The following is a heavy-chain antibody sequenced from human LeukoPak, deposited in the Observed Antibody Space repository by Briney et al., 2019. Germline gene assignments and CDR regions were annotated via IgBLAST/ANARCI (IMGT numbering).Heavy chain of an antibody. D-gene: IGHD2-2*01. J-gene: IGHJ6*03. Sequence: SETLSLTCAVYGGSFSGYYWSWIRQPPGKGLEWMGEINHSGSTNYNPSLKSRVTISVDTSKNQFSLKLSSVTAADTAVYYCARAGTRKYYYYYMDVWGKGTTVTISS. CDR2: INHSGST. CDR3: ARAGTRKYYYYYMDV. CDR1: GGSFSGYY. V-gene: IGHV4-34*01.